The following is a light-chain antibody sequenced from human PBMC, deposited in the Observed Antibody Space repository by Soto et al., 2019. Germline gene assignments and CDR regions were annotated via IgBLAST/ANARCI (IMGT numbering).Light chain of an antibody. V-gene: IGKV3-20*01. CDR3: QQYGGPPIT. CDR1: QSVSRR. Sequence: EVILTQSPCTLSLSPGGRATLSCRASQSVSRRLAWYQQRPGQSPRLLISGASMRASGVPVRFIGSGSGTDFTLTITRLEPEDFAVYYCQQYGGPPITFGLGTKVDIK. J-gene: IGKJ1*01. CDR2: GAS.